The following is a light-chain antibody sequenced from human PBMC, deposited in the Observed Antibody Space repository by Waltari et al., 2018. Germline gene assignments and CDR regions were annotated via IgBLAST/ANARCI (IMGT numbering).Light chain of an antibody. CDR1: NLADKY. CDR2: QDF. J-gene: IGLJ2*01. Sequence: SYELTQPPSVSVSPGQTATITCSGDNLADKYVCWYQQRPGQSPLLVIFQDFKRPSGIPERFSGSNSGQTATLTIRGTQAIDEADYYCQALDSSRNAVIFGGGTKLTVL. CDR3: QALDSSRNAVI. V-gene: IGLV3-1*01.